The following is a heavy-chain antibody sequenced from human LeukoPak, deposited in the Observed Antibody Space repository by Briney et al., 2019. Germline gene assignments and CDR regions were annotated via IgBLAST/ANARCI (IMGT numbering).Heavy chain of an antibody. J-gene: IGHJ4*02. V-gene: IGHV3-48*03. CDR2: ISSSGSTI. CDR3: ARVLITGVDY. D-gene: IGHD7-27*01. CDR1: GFTFSSYE. Sequence: AEGYLRLSCAASGFTFSSYEMNWVRQAPGKGLEWVSYISSSGSTIYYADSVKSRFTISRDNAKNSLYLQMNSLRAEDTAVYYCARVLITGVDYWGQGTLVTVSS.